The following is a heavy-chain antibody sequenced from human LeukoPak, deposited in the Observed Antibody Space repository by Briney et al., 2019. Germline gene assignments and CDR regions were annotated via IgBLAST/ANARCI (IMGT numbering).Heavy chain of an antibody. J-gene: IGHJ4*02. Sequence: GGSLRLSCAASGFTFSSCSMNWVRQAPGKGLEWVSYISSDSRTIYYADSVKGRFTISRDNAKNSLYLQMKSLRDEDTAVYYCARYGSGTSYITNYFDYWGQGTLVTVSS. CDR3: ARYGSGTSYITNYFDY. CDR1: GFTFSSCS. D-gene: IGHD3-10*01. CDR2: ISSDSRTI. V-gene: IGHV3-48*02.